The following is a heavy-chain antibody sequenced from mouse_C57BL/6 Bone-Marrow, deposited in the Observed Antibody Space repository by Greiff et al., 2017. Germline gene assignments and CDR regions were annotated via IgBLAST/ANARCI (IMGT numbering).Heavy chain of an antibody. CDR3: AGGNYEREMDY. V-gene: IGHV5-17*01. D-gene: IGHD2-1*01. CDR2: ISSGSSTI. Sequence: DVMLVESGGGLVKPGGSLTLSCAASGFTFSDYGMHWVRQAPEKGLEWVAYISSGSSTIYYADTVKGRFTISRDNAKNTLFLQMTSLRSEDTAMYYCAGGNYEREMDYWGQGTSVTVSS. CDR1: GFTFSDYG. J-gene: IGHJ4*01.